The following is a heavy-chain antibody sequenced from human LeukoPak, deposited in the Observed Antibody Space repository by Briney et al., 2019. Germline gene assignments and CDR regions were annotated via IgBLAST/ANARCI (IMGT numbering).Heavy chain of an antibody. CDR3: ARVAGGDWYYFDF. V-gene: IGHV1-2*02. J-gene: IGHJ4*02. Sequence: ASVKVSCKASGYTFTAYYMLWVRQAPGQGLEWMGWINLNSGGTNYAQNFQGRVTMTRDTSISAAYMELSRLGSDDTAIYYCARVAGGDWYYFDFWGQGTLVTVSS. D-gene: IGHD2-21*02. CDR2: INLNSGGT. CDR1: GYTFTAYY.